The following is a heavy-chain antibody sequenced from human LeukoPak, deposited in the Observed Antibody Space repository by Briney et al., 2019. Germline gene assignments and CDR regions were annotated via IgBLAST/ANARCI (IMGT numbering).Heavy chain of an antibody. V-gene: IGHV1-2*02. CDR1: GYTFTGYY. J-gene: IGHJ4*02. Sequence: ASVKVSCKASGYTFTGYYMHWVRQAPGQGLEWMGWINPNSGGTNYAQKFQGRVTMTRDTSISTAYMELSRLRSDDTAVYYCARGYDILTGIYYSDYWGQGTLVTVSS. D-gene: IGHD3-9*01. CDR2: INPNSGGT. CDR3: ARGYDILTGIYYSDY.